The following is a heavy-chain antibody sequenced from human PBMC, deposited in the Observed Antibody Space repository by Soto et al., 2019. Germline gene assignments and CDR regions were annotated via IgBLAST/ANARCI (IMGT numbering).Heavy chain of an antibody. Sequence: PSQTLSLTCAISGDSVSSNSGAWNWIRQSPSGGLQWLGRTYYRSRWYYDYALSVRGRITISPDTSNNQFSLQLNSVTPEDTAVYYCARGDTRSFKGSLWFDPWDQGSLVTVSS. J-gene: IGHJ5*02. CDR3: ARGDTRSFKGSLWFDP. CDR2: TYYRSRWYY. D-gene: IGHD6-6*01. CDR1: GDSVSSNSGA. V-gene: IGHV6-1*01.